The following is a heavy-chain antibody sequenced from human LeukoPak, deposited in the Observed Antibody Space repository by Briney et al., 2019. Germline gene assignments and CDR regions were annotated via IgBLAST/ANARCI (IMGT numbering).Heavy chain of an antibody. CDR2: INPNSGDT. CDR3: ARGGSYGSGWYHY. Sequence: ASVKVSCKASGYTFTGYYMHWVRQAPGQGLEWMGWINPNSGDTNYAQKFQGRVTMTRDTSISTAYMELSRLRSDDTAVYYCARGGSYGSGWYHYWGQGTLVTVSS. D-gene: IGHD6-19*01. CDR1: GYTFTGYY. J-gene: IGHJ4*02. V-gene: IGHV1-2*02.